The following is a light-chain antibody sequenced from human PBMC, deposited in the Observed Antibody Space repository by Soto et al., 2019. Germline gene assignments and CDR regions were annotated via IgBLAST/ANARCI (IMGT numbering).Light chain of an antibody. CDR1: HDISSW. Sequence: DIQMTQSPSSVSASVGDRVTITCRASHDISSWLAWYQQKPGKAPKLLIYAASRLQSGVPSTFSGSRSGTDFTLTISSLQPEDFGIYYCHRADSFPRTFGPGTKVDI. J-gene: IGKJ3*01. CDR3: HRADSFPRT. V-gene: IGKV1-12*01. CDR2: AAS.